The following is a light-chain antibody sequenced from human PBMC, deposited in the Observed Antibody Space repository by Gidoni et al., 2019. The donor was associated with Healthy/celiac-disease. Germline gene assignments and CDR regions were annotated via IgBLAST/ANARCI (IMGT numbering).Light chain of an antibody. CDR2: AAS. CDR1: RSISSY. J-gene: IGKJ1*01. V-gene: IGKV1-39*01. CDR3: QQSYSIPWT. Sequence: IQMTQSPSSLSASVGDRVTITCRASRSISSYLNWYQQKPGKAPKLLIYAASSLQSGVPSRFSGSGSGTDFTLTISSLQPEDFATYYCQQSYSIPWTFGQGTKVEIK.